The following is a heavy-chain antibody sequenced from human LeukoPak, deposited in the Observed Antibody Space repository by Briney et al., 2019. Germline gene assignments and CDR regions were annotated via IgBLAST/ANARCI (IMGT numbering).Heavy chain of an antibody. Sequence: SETLSLTCAVSGGSISSSNWWSWVRQPPGKGLEWIGEIYHSGSTNYNPSLKSRVTISVDKSKNQFSLKLSSVTAADTAVYYCARAPSFKEAADSLDYWGQGTLVTVSS. CDR3: ARAPSFKEAADSLDY. CDR1: GGSISSSNW. V-gene: IGHV4-4*02. CDR2: IYHSGST. J-gene: IGHJ4*02. D-gene: IGHD6-13*01.